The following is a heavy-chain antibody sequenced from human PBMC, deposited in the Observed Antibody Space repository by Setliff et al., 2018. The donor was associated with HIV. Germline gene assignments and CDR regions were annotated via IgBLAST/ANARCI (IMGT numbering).Heavy chain of an antibody. Sequence: ASVKVSCKASGYTFTSYGISWVRQAPGQGLEWMGWISAYNGNTNYAQKLQGRVTMTTDTSTSTAYMELRSLRSDDTAMYYCVRDYYDSSGYIFFPGLPDYWGQGTPVTVSS. CDR2: ISAYNGNT. CDR3: VRDYYDSSGYIFFPGLPDY. J-gene: IGHJ4*02. D-gene: IGHD3-22*01. V-gene: IGHV1-18*01. CDR1: GYTFTSYG.